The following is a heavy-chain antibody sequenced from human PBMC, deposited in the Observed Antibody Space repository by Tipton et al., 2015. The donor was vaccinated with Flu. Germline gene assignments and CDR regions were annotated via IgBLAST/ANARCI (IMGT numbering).Heavy chain of an antibody. Sequence: QLVQSGGGVVQPGGSLRLSCVASGFRVSSYGIHWVRQAPGKGLEWAAFIRYDGSDKYYADPVKGRFTISRDNSKNTLYLQMNSLRAEDTAVYYCAKDFSQYSSKFRYYYGMDVWGQGTTVTVSS. J-gene: IGHJ6*02. V-gene: IGHV3-30*02. D-gene: IGHD2-2*01. CDR2: IRYDGSDK. CDR3: AKDFSQYSSKFRYYYGMDV. CDR1: GFRVSSYG.